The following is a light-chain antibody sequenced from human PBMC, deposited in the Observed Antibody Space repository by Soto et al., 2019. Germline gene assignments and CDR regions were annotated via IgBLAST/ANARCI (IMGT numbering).Light chain of an antibody. CDR1: QSVSSTY. CDR3: QQYGRSPYN. J-gene: IGKJ2*01. V-gene: IGKV3-20*01. CDR2: GAS. Sequence: EIVLTQSPGTLSLSPGERATLSCRASQSVSSTYLAWYQHKPGQAPRLLIYGASSRATGIPDRFSGSGSGTDFTLTISRLEPEDFAVYYCQQYGRSPYNFGQGTKLEIK.